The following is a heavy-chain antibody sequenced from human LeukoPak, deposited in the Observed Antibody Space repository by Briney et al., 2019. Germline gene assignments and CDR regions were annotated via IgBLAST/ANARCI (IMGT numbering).Heavy chain of an antibody. CDR2: IYYSGST. CDR3: ASGQFLVSNDY. CDR1: GGSISSSSFY. J-gene: IGHJ4*02. Sequence: SETLSLTCTVSGGSISSSSFYWGWIRQPPGKGLEWIGSIYYSGSTYYNPSLKSRVTMSVDTSKTQFSLRLSSVTAADTAVYYCASGQFLVSNDYWGQGILVTDSS. V-gene: IGHV4-39*01. D-gene: IGHD5/OR15-5a*01.